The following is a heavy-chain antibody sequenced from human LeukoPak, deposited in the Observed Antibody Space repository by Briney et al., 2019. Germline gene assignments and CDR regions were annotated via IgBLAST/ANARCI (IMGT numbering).Heavy chain of an antibody. CDR3: AREMNSFGYLDL. CDR1: GFTFSSYS. Sequence: GGSLRLSCAASGFTFSSYSMNWVRQAPGKGLEWVSYISSDSRTIYYADSVKGRFTISRDNSKNTLYLQMNSLSAEDTAVYYCAREMNSFGYLDLWGRGTLVTVSS. D-gene: IGHD5-18*01. CDR2: ISSDSRTI. J-gene: IGHJ2*01. V-gene: IGHV3-48*01.